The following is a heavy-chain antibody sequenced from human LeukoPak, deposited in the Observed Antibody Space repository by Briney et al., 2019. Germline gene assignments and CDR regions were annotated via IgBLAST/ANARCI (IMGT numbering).Heavy chain of an antibody. CDR3: ARSFRQLVRGYYYYYMDV. CDR2: INHSGST. CDR1: GGSFSGYY. V-gene: IGHV4-34*01. D-gene: IGHD6-6*01. Sequence: SETLSLTCAVYGGSFSGYYWSWIRQPPGKGLGWIGEINHSGSTNYNSSLKSRVTISVDTSKNQFSLKLSSVTAADTAVYYCARSFRQLVRGYYYYYMDVWGKGTTVTVSS. J-gene: IGHJ6*03.